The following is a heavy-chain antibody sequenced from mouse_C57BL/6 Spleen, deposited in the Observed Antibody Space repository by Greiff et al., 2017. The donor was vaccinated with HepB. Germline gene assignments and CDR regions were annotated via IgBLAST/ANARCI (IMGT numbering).Heavy chain of an antibody. CDR3: ARNRGNYAMDY. J-gene: IGHJ4*01. CDR1: GYTFTDYY. V-gene: IGHV1-76*01. Sequence: QVQLKQSGAELVRPGASVKLSCKASGYTFTDYYINWVKQRPGQGLEWIARIYPGSGNTYYNEKFKGKATLTAEKSSSTAYMQLSSLTSEDSAVYFCARNRGNYAMDYWGQGTSVTVSS. CDR2: IYPGSGNT.